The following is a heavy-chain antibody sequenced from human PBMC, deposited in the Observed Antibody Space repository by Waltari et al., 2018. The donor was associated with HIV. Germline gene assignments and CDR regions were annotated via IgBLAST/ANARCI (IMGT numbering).Heavy chain of an antibody. CDR3: ARISTPDYGSGSYYNIFDD. V-gene: IGHV1-69*01. CDR2: IIPIVGTA. D-gene: IGHD3-10*01. CDR1: GGTFSSYA. Sequence: QVQLVQSGAEVKKPGSSVKVSCKASGGTFSSYAISWVRQAPGQGLEWMGGIIPIVGTANYAQKLQGRVTITADESTSTAYMELSSLRSEDTAVYYCARISTPDYGSGSYYNIFDDWGQGTLVTVSS. J-gene: IGHJ4*02.